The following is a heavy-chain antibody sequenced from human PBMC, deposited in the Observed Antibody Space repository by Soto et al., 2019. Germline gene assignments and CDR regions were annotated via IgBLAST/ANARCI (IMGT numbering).Heavy chain of an antibody. CDR1: GFTFSSYG. Sequence: GGSLRLSCAASGFTFSSYGMHWVRQAPGKGLEWVAVISYDGSNKYYADSVKGRFTISRDNSKNTLYLQMNSLRAEDTAVYYCAKVKWQLVRSPYFDYWGQGTLVTVSS. CDR2: ISYDGSNK. CDR3: AKVKWQLVRSPYFDY. D-gene: IGHD6-6*01. V-gene: IGHV3-30*18. J-gene: IGHJ4*02.